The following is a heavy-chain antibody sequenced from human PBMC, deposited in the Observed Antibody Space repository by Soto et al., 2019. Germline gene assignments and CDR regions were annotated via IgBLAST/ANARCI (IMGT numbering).Heavy chain of an antibody. Sequence: ASVKVSCKASGYTFTGYYMHWVRQAPGQGLEWMGWINPNSGGTNYAQKFQGTVTMTRDTSISTAYMELSRLRSDDTAVYYCARVFTIFGEVRSDYWGQGTLVTVSS. CDR1: GYTFTGYY. CDR2: INPNSGGT. V-gene: IGHV1-2*02. D-gene: IGHD3-3*01. J-gene: IGHJ4*02. CDR3: ARVFTIFGEVRSDY.